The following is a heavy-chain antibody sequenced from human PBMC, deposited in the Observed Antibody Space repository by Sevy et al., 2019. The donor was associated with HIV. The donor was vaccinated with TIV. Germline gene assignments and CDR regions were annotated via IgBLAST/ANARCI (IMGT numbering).Heavy chain of an antibody. V-gene: IGHV6-1*01. Sequence: SQTLSLTCAISGDSVSSNSAAWNWIRQSPSRGLEWLGRTYYRSKWYNDYAVSVKSRITINPDTSKNQFSLQLNSVTPEDTAVYYCARDPQPRYSSGWSHFDYWGQGTLVTVSS. CDR2: TYYRSKWYN. J-gene: IGHJ4*02. CDR3: ARDPQPRYSSGWSHFDY. CDR1: GDSVSSNSAA. D-gene: IGHD6-19*01.